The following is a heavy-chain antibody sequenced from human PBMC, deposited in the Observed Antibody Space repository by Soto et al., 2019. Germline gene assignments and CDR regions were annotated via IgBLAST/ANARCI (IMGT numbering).Heavy chain of an antibody. CDR3: ARLSCSSTSCYSYFDY. D-gene: IGHD2-2*01. V-gene: IGHV4-34*01. CDR2: INHSGST. J-gene: IGHJ4*02. CDR1: GGSFSGYY. Sequence: QVQLQQWGAGLLKPSETLSLTCAVYGGSFSGYYWSWIRQPPGKGLEWIGEINHSGSTNYNPSLKSRVNISVDTSKNQFSLKLSSVTAADTAVYYCARLSCSSTSCYSYFDYWGQGTLVTVSS.